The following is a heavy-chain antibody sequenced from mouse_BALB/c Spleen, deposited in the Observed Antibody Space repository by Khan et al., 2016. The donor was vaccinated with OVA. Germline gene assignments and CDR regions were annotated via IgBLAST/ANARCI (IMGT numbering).Heavy chain of an antibody. V-gene: IGHV1S136*01. CDR2: INPYNGGT. CDR3: ARGNGQAYYVDY. J-gene: IGHJ2*01. CDR1: GYIFTNYV. D-gene: IGHD3-2*02. Sequence: MQLEESGPELVKPGASVKMSCKASGYIFTNYVLHWVKQKSGQGLEWIGNINPYNGGTKYNEKFKGKATLASDKSSITAYMELSSLTSEDSAVYYCARGNGQAYYVDYWGQGTTLTLSS.